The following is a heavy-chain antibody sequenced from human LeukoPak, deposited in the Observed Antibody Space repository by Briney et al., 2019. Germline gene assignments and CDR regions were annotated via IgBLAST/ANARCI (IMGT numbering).Heavy chain of an antibody. Sequence: RASVKVSCKASGGTFSSYAISWVRQAPGQGLEWVAIIKSTGDTTVYAQKFQGRVTVTRDTSTSTVYMDLSSLSSEDTAVYYCVREDAHTYYFDFWGPGTLVTVSS. CDR3: VREDAHTYYFDF. D-gene: IGHD2-2*01. CDR2: IKSTGDTT. CDR1: GGTFSSYA. J-gene: IGHJ4*02. V-gene: IGHV1-46*01.